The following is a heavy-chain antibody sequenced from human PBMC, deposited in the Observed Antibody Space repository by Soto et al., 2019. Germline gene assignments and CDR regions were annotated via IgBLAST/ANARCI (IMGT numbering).Heavy chain of an antibody. D-gene: IGHD6-19*01. CDR3: ARGYSSGWYGPDV. CDR2: ITASGGNT. J-gene: IGHJ6*02. Sequence: GGSLRLSCAASGFSIFNHAMTWFRQAPGKGLECVSVITASGGNTYYADSMRGRLTISKDSSKNTVYLQMNSLRAEDTTVYYCARGYSSGWYGPDVWGQGTTVTVSS. CDR1: GFSIFNHA. V-gene: IGHV3-23*01.